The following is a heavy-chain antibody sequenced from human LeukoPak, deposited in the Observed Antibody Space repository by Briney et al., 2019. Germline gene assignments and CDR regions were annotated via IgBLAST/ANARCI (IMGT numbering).Heavy chain of an antibody. J-gene: IGHJ4*02. D-gene: IGHD6-19*01. CDR2: IYTSGST. V-gene: IGHV4-61*02. CDR3: ARAGGSVGWYGTIDS. CDR1: GGSISSGSYY. Sequence: SQTLSLTCTVSGGSISSGSYYWSWIRQPAGKALEWIGRIYTSGSTSYNPSLQGRVTISVDTSSHQFSLKVTSVTAADTAVYYCARAGGSVGWYGTIDSWGQGTLVTVSS.